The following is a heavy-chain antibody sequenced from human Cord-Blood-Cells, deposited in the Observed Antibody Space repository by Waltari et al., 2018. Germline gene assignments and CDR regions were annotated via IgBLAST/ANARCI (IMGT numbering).Heavy chain of an antibody. CDR3: ARVQGSSSWFDY. Sequence: QVQLQESGPGLVKPSETLSLTCTVSGGSISSYYWSWIRQPAGKGLEWIGRIYTSGRTNNNPSLKSRGTMSVDTSKNQFSRKLSSVTAADTAVYYCARVQGSSSWFDYWGQGTLVTVSS. CDR2: IYTSGRT. V-gene: IGHV4-4*07. CDR1: GGSISSYY. D-gene: IGHD6-13*01. J-gene: IGHJ4*02.